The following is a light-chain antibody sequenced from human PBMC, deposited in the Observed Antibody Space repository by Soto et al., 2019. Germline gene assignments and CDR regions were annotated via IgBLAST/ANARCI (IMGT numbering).Light chain of an antibody. J-gene: IGLJ1*01. CDR3: SAYTSTSTYV. V-gene: IGLV2-18*02. CDR2: DVS. Sequence: QSVLTQPPSVSGSPGQSVTISCTGTSSDVGSYSRVSWYQQPPATAPKLMIYDVSNRPSGVPDRFSGSKSGHTASLTISGLQVEDEADYYCSAYTSTSTYVFGTGTKVTVL. CDR1: SSDVGSYSR.